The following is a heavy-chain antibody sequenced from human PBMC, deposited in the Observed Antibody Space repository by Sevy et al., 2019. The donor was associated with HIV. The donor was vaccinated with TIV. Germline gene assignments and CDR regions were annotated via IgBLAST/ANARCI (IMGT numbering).Heavy chain of an antibody. J-gene: IGHJ4*02. V-gene: IGHV3-15*01. D-gene: IGHD6-19*01. CDR3: TTAYSSGWEGDY. Sequence: GGSLRLSCAASGFTFTNACMSWVRQAPGKGLEWVGRIKSKTDGGTTDYAAPVKGRFTISRDDSKNTLSLQMNSLKTEDTAVYFCTTAYSSGWEGDYWGQGTLVTVSS. CDR1: GFTFTNAC. CDR2: IKSKTDGGTT.